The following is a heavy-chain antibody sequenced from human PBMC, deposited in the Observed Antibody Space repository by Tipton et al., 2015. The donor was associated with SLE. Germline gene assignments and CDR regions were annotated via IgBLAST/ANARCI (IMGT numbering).Heavy chain of an antibody. D-gene: IGHD3-16*01. V-gene: IGHV4-59*01. CDR3: ARGRLALDY. CDR2: IYYSGNT. J-gene: IGHJ4*02. Sequence: TLSLTCAVSGGSISPYYWTWMRQPPGKRLECIGYIYYSGNTIYNPPLKGRVTMSVDTSKNQFSVKVSSVTAADTAVYYCARGRLALDYWGQGTLVTVSS. CDR1: GGSISPYY.